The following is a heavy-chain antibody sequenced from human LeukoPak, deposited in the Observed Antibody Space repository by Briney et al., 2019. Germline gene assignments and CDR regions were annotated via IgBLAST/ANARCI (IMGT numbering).Heavy chain of an antibody. CDR1: GYTFTGYY. CDR2: INPNSGGT. Sequence: ASVKVSCKASGYTFTGYYMHWVRQAPGRGLEWMGWINPNSGGTNYAQKFQGRVTMTRDTSISTAYMELSSLRSEDTAVYYCARQVEWLADDEGNWFDPWGQGTLVTVSS. D-gene: IGHD6-19*01. CDR3: ARQVEWLADDEGNWFDP. V-gene: IGHV1-2*02. J-gene: IGHJ5*02.